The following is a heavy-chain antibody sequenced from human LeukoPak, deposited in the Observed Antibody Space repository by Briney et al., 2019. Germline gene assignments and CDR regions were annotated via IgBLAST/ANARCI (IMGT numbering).Heavy chain of an antibody. J-gene: IGHJ4*02. D-gene: IGHD5-18*01. V-gene: IGHV1-2*04. Sequence: GASVKVSRKASGYTFTSYYMHWVRQATGQGLEWMGWINPNSGGTNYAQKFQGWVTMTRDTSISTAYMELSRLRSDDTAVYYCASSRYSYGPPRYWGQGTLVTVSS. CDR3: ASSRYSYGPPRY. CDR1: GYTFTSYY. CDR2: INPNSGGT.